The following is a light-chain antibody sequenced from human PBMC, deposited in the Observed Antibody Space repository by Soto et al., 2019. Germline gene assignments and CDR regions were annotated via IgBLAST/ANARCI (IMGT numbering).Light chain of an antibody. CDR3: AAWDDSLNGFV. CDR1: SSNIGSNT. J-gene: IGLJ1*01. CDR2: TNN. Sequence: QSVLTQPPSASGAPGQRVTISCPGSSSNIGSNTVNWYQQLPGTAPKLLIYTNNQRPSGVRDRFSGSRSGTSASLAISGLQSEDEADYYCAAWDDSLNGFVFGTGTKVTV. V-gene: IGLV1-44*01.